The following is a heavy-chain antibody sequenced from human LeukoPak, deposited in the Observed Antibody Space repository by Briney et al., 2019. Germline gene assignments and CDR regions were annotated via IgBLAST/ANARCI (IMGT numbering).Heavy chain of an antibody. J-gene: IGHJ4*02. Sequence: GGSLRLSCAASGFTFSTYAMSWVRQAPGKGLEWVSGISGSGDSTYYADSVKGRFTISRDNSKNTLYLQMNSLRAEDTAVYYCAKDRMVRGESDYWGQGTLVTVSS. CDR3: AKDRMVRGESDY. V-gene: IGHV3-23*01. CDR2: ISGSGDST. CDR1: GFTFSTYA. D-gene: IGHD3-10*01.